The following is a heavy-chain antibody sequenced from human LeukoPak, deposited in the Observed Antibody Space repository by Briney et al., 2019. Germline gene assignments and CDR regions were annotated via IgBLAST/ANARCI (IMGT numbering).Heavy chain of an antibody. CDR3: ARSPWGGNSHFDY. J-gene: IGHJ4*02. Sequence: GASVKVSCKASGYTFTGYYMHWVRQAPGQGLEWMGWINPNSGGTNYAQKLQGRVTMTTDTSTSTAYMELRSLRSDDTAVYYCARSPWGGNSHFDYWGQGTLVTVSS. V-gene: IGHV1-2*02. D-gene: IGHD4-23*01. CDR1: GYTFTGYY. CDR2: INPNSGGT.